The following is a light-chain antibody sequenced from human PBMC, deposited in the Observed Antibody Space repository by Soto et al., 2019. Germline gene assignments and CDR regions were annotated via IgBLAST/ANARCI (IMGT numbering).Light chain of an antibody. CDR1: SSDVGAYNY. CDR2: EVS. Sequence: ALAQPASVSGSPGQTITISCTGTSSDVGAYNYVSWYQQHPGKAPKLMIYEVSNRPSGVSDRFSGSKSGNTASLTISGLQAADEADYYCSSKRTTASLVFGTGTKVT. V-gene: IGLV2-14*01. CDR3: SSKRTTASLV. J-gene: IGLJ1*01.